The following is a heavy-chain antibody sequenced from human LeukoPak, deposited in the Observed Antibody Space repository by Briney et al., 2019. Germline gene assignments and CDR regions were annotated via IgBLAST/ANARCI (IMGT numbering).Heavy chain of an antibody. CDR2: ISSSSSYT. Sequence: GGSLRLSCAASGFTFSDYYMTWIRQAPGKGLEWVSYISSSSSYTNYADSVKGRFTISRDNAKNSLYLQMNSLRAEDTAVYYCARACGITDAFDIWGQGTMVTVSS. CDR3: ARACGITDAFDI. J-gene: IGHJ3*02. D-gene: IGHD1-7*01. CDR1: GFTFSDYY. V-gene: IGHV3-11*06.